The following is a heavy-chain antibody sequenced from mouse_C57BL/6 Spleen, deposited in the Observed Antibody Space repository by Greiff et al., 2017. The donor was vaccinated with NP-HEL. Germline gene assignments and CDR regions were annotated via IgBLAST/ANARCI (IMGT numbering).Heavy chain of an antibody. J-gene: IGHJ3*01. CDR1: GYAFSSSW. Sequence: VQRVESGPELVKPGASVKISCKASGYAFSSSWMNWVKQRPGKGLEWIGRIYPGDGDTNYNGKFKGKATLTADKSSSTAYMQLSSLTSEDSAVYFCAREGDYGAWFAYWGQGTLVTVSA. D-gene: IGHD1-1*01. CDR3: AREGDYGAWFAY. V-gene: IGHV1-82*01. CDR2: IYPGDGDT.